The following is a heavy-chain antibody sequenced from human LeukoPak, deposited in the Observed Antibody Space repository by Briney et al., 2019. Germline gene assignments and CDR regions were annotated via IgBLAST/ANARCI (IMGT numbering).Heavy chain of an antibody. CDR3: ARDDGSATLGFDS. D-gene: IGHD1-26*01. CDR2: VIPVLGTT. CDR1: GTTFSRSA. Sequence: SVKVSCKASGTTFSRSAISWVRQAPGQGLEWMGGVIPVLGTTNYAQKFQDRVSITTDESTSTAYMEVSSLRSVDTAVYYCARDDGSATLGFDSWGQGTLVIVSS. V-gene: IGHV1-69*05. J-gene: IGHJ4*02.